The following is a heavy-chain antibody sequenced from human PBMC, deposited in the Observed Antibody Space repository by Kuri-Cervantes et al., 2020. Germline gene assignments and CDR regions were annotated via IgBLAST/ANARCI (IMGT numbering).Heavy chain of an antibody. J-gene: IGHJ4*02. CDR1: GYTFTSYD. CDR2: MNPNSGNT. CDR3: ARDLCSGGSCYFSYFDY. V-gene: IGHV1-8*01. Sequence: ASVKVSCKASGYTFTSYDINWVRQATGQGLEWMGWMNPNSGNTGYAQKFQGRVTITADESTSTAYMELSSLRSEDTAVYYCARDLCSGGSCYFSYFDYWGQGTLVTVSS. D-gene: IGHD2-15*01.